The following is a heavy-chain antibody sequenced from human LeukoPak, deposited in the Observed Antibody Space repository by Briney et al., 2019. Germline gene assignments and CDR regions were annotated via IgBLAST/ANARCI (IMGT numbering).Heavy chain of an antibody. D-gene: IGHD3-10*01. J-gene: IGHJ3*02. V-gene: IGHV3-74*01. CDR2: ITNDGSST. Sequence: GGSLRLSCAASGLTFSSHWMHWVRQAPGKGLVWVSRITNDGSSTTYADSVKGRLTISRDNAKNSLYLQMNSLRAEDTAVYYCARLFTPSGAFDIWDQGTMVTVSS. CDR3: ARLFTPSGAFDI. CDR1: GLTFSSHW.